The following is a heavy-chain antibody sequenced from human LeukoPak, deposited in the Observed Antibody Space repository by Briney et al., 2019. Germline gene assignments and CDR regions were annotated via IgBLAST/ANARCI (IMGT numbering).Heavy chain of an antibody. J-gene: IGHJ6*02. CDR1: GFTFSSYA. Sequence: GGSLRLSCAASGFTFSSYAMHWVRQAPGKGLEYVSAIGSNGGSTYYANSVKGRFTISRDNSKNTLYLQMGSLRAEDMAVYYCARVGYTSYYYYGMDVWGQGTTVTVSS. V-gene: IGHV3-64*01. D-gene: IGHD6-13*01. CDR2: IGSNGGST. CDR3: ARVGYTSYYYYGMDV.